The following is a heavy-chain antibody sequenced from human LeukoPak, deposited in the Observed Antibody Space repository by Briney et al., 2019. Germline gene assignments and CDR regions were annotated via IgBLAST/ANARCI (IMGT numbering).Heavy chain of an antibody. Sequence: GGSLRLSCAASGFTFSSYAMSWVRQAPGKGLEWVSGISGSGDSTYYADSVKGRFTISRDNFKNTLYLEMNILRAEDTALYYCANGDYDYVWGTLRKWGQGTLVAVSS. CDR2: ISGSGDST. D-gene: IGHD3-16*01. CDR1: GFTFSSYA. J-gene: IGHJ4*02. V-gene: IGHV3-23*01. CDR3: ANGDYDYVWGTLRK.